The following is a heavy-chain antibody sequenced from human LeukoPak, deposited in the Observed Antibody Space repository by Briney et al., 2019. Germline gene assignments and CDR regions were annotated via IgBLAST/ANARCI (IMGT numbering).Heavy chain of an antibody. CDR1: GGSISSYY. CDR3: ARVWTGYSNGWPFDY. D-gene: IGHD6-19*01. CDR2: IYPSGST. J-gene: IGHJ4*02. Sequence: PSETLSLTCTVSGGSISSYYWSWIRQPAGKGLEWIGRIYPSGSTNYNPSLESRVTMSLDTSKNQFSLNLRSVTAAGTAVYYCARVWTGYSNGWPFDYWGQGTLVTVSS. V-gene: IGHV4-4*07.